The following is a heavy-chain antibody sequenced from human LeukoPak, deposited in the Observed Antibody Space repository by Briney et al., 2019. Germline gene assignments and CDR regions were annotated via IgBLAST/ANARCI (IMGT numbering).Heavy chain of an antibody. Sequence: PSETLSLTCTVSGGSFSSGAYYWSWIRQLPGKGLEGIGYIHYSGSPYYNPSLKSRVSISGDTSKNQFSLTLSSVTVADTAVYYCARDSGYDSRGFYYGGFDPWGQGILVTVSS. CDR3: ARDSGYDSRGFYYGGFDP. J-gene: IGHJ5*02. V-gene: IGHV4-31*03. CDR2: IHYSGSP. D-gene: IGHD3-22*01. CDR1: GGSFSSGAYY.